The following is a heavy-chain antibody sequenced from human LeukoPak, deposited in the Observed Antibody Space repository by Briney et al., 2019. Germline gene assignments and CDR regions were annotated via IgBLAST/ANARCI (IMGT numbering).Heavy chain of an antibody. CDR3: AAGEVVANFDY. J-gene: IGHJ4*02. CDR1: GFTFSSYE. V-gene: IGHV3-48*03. CDR2: ISSSGSTI. D-gene: IGHD2-15*01. Sequence: HPGGSLRLSCAASGFTFSSYEMNWVRQAPGKGLEWVSYISSSGSTIYYADSVKGRFTISRDNSKNTLYLQMNSLRAEDTAVYYCAAGEVVANFDYWGQGTLVTVSS.